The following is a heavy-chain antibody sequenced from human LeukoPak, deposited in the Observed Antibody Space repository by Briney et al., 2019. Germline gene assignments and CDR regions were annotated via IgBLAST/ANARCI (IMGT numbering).Heavy chain of an antibody. Sequence: PGGSLRPSCAASGFTFSSYAMSWVRQAPGKGLEWVSAISGSGGSTYYADSVKGRFTISRDNAKNSLYLQMNSLRAEDTAVYYCARAVYGGNSYFDYWGQGTLVTVSS. J-gene: IGHJ4*02. CDR1: GFTFSSYA. CDR3: ARAVYGGNSYFDY. CDR2: ISGSGGST. V-gene: IGHV3-23*01. D-gene: IGHD4-23*01.